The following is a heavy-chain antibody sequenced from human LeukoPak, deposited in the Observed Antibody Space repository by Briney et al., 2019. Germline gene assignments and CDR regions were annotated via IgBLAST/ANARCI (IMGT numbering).Heavy chain of an antibody. D-gene: IGHD6-6*01. CDR1: GFTFSSYW. CDR3: ARGYSSSSGPGNFLDY. Sequence: PGGSLRLSCAASGFTFSSYWMSWVRQAPGKGLEWVANIKQDGSEKYYADSVKGRFTISRDNSKNTLYLQMNSLRAEDTAVYYCARGYSSSSGPGNFLDYWGQGTLVTVSS. CDR2: IKQDGSEK. V-gene: IGHV3-7*04. J-gene: IGHJ4*02.